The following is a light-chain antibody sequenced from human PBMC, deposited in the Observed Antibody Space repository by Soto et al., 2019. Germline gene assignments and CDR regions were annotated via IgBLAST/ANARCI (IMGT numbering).Light chain of an antibody. CDR2: GAS. Sequence: EIVLTQSPGTLSLSPGERATLSCRASQSVSGSYLAWYQQKPGQAPRLLIYGASSRATGIPDRFSGSGSGTGFTLTISTLEPEDCAVYYCQQYGSSPQTFGQGTKLEIK. J-gene: IGKJ2*01. V-gene: IGKV3-20*01. CDR3: QQYGSSPQT. CDR1: QSVSGSY.